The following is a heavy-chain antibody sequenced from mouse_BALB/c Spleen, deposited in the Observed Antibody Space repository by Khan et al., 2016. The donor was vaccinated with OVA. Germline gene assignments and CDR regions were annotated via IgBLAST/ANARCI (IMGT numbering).Heavy chain of an antibody. CDR1: GFSFSSYS. V-gene: IGHV5-6-4*01. CDR3: PRKRGNYVHNPYFDY. D-gene: IGHD2-1*01. CDR2: ISSGGTYP. J-gene: IGHJ2*01. Sequence: EVELVESGGGLVRPGGSLKLSCVASGFSFSSYSMSWVRQTPEKRLEWVATISSGGTYPYYPDSVKGRFTISRDNAKNTLYLQMSSLKSEDTAIXYCPRKRGNYVHNPYFDYWGQGTTLTVSS.